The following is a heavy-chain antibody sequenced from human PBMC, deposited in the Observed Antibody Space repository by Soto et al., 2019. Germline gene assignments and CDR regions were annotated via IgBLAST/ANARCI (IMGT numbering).Heavy chain of an antibody. Sequence: EVQLLESGGGLVQPGGSLRLSCAASGFTFSSYAMSWVRQAPGKGLEWVSAISGSGGSTYYADSVKGRFTISRDNSKNTLYLQMNSLRAEDTAVYYCAKDRRIRGIKAAGTRAMGYYYGMDVWGQGTTVTVSS. D-gene: IGHD6-13*01. V-gene: IGHV3-23*01. CDR1: GFTFSSYA. CDR3: AKDRRIRGIKAAGTRAMGYYYGMDV. J-gene: IGHJ6*02. CDR2: ISGSGGST.